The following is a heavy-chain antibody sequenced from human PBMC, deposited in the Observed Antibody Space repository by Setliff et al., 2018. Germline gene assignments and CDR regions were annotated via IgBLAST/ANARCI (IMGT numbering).Heavy chain of an antibody. J-gene: IGHJ4*02. CDR3: VRHGKSPERRLGEYSSIDH. V-gene: IGHV5-51*01. CDR1: GYNFPTYW. CDR2: IYPSDSDK. Sequence: PGESLKISCQASGYNFPTYWIGWVRQMPGKGLEWMGIIYPSDSDKRYNPSFQGHVTMSVDKSTTTAYLQWSALKASDTGLYYCVRHGKSPERRLGEYSSIDHWGQGALVTVSS. D-gene: IGHD3-16*01.